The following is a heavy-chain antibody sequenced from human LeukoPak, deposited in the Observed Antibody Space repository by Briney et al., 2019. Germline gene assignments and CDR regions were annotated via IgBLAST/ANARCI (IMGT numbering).Heavy chain of an antibody. CDR2: IIPIFGTA. Sequence: SVKVSCKASGGTFISYAISWVRQAPGQGLEWMGGIIPIFGTANYAQKFQGRVTITADEPTSAAYMELSSLRSEDTAVYYCASRGSYYDSSGYYRNWFDPWGQGTLVTVSS. J-gene: IGHJ5*02. D-gene: IGHD3-22*01. CDR3: ASRGSYYDSSGYYRNWFDP. V-gene: IGHV1-69*13. CDR1: GGTFISYA.